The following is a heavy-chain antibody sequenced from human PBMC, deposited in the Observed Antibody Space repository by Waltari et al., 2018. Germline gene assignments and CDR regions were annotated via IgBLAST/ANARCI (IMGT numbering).Heavy chain of an antibody. CDR3: ARHMPYYDSIYYFDY. D-gene: IGHD3-3*01. J-gene: IGHJ4*02. CDR1: GGSISSSSFF. V-gene: IGHV4-39*01. CDR2: LYYTGNT. Sequence: QLQLQESGPGLVKPSETLSLTCSVSGGSISSSSFFWGWIRQPPGKGLEWIGSLYYTGNTYYNPSLESRVTISADTSKNQFSLKLSSVTAADTAVYYCARHMPYYDSIYYFDYWGQGTLVTVSS.